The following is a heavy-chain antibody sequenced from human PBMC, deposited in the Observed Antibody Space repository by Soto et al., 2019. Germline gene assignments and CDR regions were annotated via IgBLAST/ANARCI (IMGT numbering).Heavy chain of an antibody. CDR3: ARQPRTNDFWSGYYTGNWFDP. Sequence: PSETLSLTCTVSGGSISSSSYYWGWIRQPPGKGLEWIGSIYYSGSTYYNPSLKSRVTISVDTSKNQFSLKLSSVTAADTAVYYCARQPRTNDFWSGYYTGNWFDPWGQGTLVTVSS. CDR2: IYYSGST. J-gene: IGHJ5*02. CDR1: GGSISSSSYY. V-gene: IGHV4-39*01. D-gene: IGHD3-3*01.